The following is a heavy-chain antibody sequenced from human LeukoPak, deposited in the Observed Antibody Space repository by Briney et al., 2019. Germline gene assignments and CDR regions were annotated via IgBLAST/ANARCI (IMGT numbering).Heavy chain of an antibody. D-gene: IGHD2-15*01. CDR3: ARGDIVVVVAATPMDGMDV. CDR2: IIPIFGTA. J-gene: IGHJ6*02. CDR1: GNSISNYA. Sequence: SVKVSCKASGNSISNYAVSWVRQAPGQGLEWMGGIIPIFGTANYAQKFQGRVTITADESTSTAYMELSSLRSEDTAVYYCARGDIVVVVAATPMDGMDVWGQGTTVTVSS. V-gene: IGHV1-69*13.